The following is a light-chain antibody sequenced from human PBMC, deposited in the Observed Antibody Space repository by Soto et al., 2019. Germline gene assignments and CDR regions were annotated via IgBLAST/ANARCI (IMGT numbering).Light chain of an antibody. CDR1: QSISGY. CDR3: QQSYRTPPL. CDR2: SRS. V-gene: IGKV1-39*01. J-gene: IGKJ4*01. Sequence: DIQMTQSPSSLSASVGDRVTITCRASQSISGYLNWYQQKPGKAPKLLIYSRSSLQSGVPSRFSGSGSGTDFTLTISSLQPEDFATYYCQQSYRTPPLFGGGTKVEIK.